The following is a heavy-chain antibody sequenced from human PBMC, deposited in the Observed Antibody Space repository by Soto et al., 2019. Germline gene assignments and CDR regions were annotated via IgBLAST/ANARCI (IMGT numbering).Heavy chain of an antibody. Sequence: KPSETLSLTCTVSGGSISSGGYYWSWIRQHPGKGLEWIGYIYYSGSTYYNPSLKSRVTISVDTSKNQFSLKLSSVTAADTAVYYCAREWIQLWLRAPLYGMDVWGQGTTVTVSS. CDR1: GGSISSGGYY. J-gene: IGHJ6*02. CDR2: IYYSGST. V-gene: IGHV4-31*03. CDR3: AREWIQLWLRAPLYGMDV. D-gene: IGHD5-18*01.